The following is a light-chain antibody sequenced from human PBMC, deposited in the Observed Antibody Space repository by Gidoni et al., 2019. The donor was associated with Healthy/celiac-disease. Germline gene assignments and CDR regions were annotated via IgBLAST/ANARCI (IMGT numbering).Light chain of an antibody. CDR2: AAS. CDR3: QRSYSTSWT. V-gene: IGKV1-39*01. CDR1: HIISSY. Sequence: DIQMTQSPSSLSASVGDRVTITCRASHIISSYLNWYQQKPEKAPKLLIYAASSLQSGVPSRFSGSGSGTDFTLTISSLQPEDVATYYCQRSYSTSWTFGQGTKVEIK. J-gene: IGKJ1*01.